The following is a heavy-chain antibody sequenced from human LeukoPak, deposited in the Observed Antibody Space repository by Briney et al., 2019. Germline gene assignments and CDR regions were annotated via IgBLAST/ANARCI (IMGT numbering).Heavy chain of an antibody. V-gene: IGHV3-30*02. Sequence: GGSLRLSCAVSGFTFSNYGMHWVRQAPGKGLEWVAFIRYDGSNKYFADSLKGRFTISRDNSKNTLYLQINSLRPEDTAVYYCAKDWRRIVVVGPITRHGNYMDVWGKGTTVTISS. D-gene: IGHD2-15*01. CDR2: IRYDGSNK. CDR1: GFTFSNYG. J-gene: IGHJ6*03. CDR3: AKDWRRIVVVGPITRHGNYMDV.